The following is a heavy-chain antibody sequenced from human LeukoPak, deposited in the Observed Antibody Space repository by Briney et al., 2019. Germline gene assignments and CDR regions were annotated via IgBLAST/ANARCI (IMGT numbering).Heavy chain of an antibody. CDR2: ISYDGSNK. V-gene: IGHV3-30*18. Sequence: PGGTLRLSCAASGFTFSSYGMHWVRQAPGPGLEWVAVISYDGSNKYYADSVKGRFTISRDNSKNTLYLQMNSLRAEDMAVYYCAKDSLGFGELTHYGMDVWGKGTTVTVSS. CDR3: AKDSLGFGELTHYGMDV. CDR1: GFTFSSYG. D-gene: IGHD3-10*01. J-gene: IGHJ6*04.